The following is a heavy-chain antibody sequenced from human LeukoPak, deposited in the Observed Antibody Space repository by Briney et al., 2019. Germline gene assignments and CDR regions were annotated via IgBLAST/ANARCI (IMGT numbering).Heavy chain of an antibody. CDR3: AGRYSYYYGSGSAPDY. J-gene: IGHJ4*02. CDR1: GFTFSNYW. CDR2: IDKDGSEI. D-gene: IGHD3-10*01. V-gene: IGHV3-7*01. Sequence: GGSLRLSCAASGFTFSNYWMNWVRHAPGKGMEWVAIIDKDGSEILYVDSVKGRFTISRDNAKNSLYLQMNSLRAEDTAVYYCAGRYSYYYGSGSAPDYWGQETLVTVSS.